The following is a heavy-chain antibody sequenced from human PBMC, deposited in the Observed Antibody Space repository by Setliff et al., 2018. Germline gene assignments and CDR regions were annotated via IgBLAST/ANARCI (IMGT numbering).Heavy chain of an antibody. D-gene: IGHD4-4*01. V-gene: IGHV1-46*01. CDR1: GYTFTSYY. Sequence: ASVKVSCKASGYTFTSYYVHWVRQAPGQGLEWMGLINLGGGSTSYAQKFQGRVTMTADTSTSTVYMELSSLRSEETAVYYCARGDFHGVTNLWGKGTLFTVSS. J-gene: IGHJ4*02. CDR3: ARGDFHGVTNL. CDR2: INLGGGST.